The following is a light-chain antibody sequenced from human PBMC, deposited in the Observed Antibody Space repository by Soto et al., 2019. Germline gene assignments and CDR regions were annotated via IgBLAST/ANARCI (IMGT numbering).Light chain of an antibody. Sequence: DIQMTQSPSTLSASVGDRVTITCRASQSISIWLAWYQQKQGKAPNLLIYKASSLESGVPSRFSGSGSGTEFTLTISSLQTDDFATYYCQQYINRWTFGQGTKVEIK. CDR3: QQYINRWT. V-gene: IGKV1-5*03. J-gene: IGKJ1*01. CDR2: KAS. CDR1: QSISIW.